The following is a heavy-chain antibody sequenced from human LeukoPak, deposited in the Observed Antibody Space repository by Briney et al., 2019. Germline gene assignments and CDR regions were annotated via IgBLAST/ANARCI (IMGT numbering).Heavy chain of an antibody. CDR2: IIPIFGTA. CDR3: ARDARGYSYGN. Sequence: XCXXSXGTFSXXAISWXRQAPGQGLEWMGGIIPIFGTANYAQKFQGRVTITADESTSTAYMELSSLRSEDTAVYYCARDARGYSYGNWGQGTLVTVSS. CDR1: XGTFSXXA. D-gene: IGHD5-18*01. J-gene: IGHJ4*02. V-gene: IGHV1-69*01.